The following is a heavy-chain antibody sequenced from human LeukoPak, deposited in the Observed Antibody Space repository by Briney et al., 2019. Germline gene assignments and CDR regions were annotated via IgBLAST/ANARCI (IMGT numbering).Heavy chain of an antibody. CDR2: IYSSGSS. CDR1: GGSISSSGYY. V-gene: IGHV4-39*07. Sequence: PSETLSLTCTVSGGSISSSGYYWGWIRQPPGKGLEWIGSIYSSGSSYYNPSLKSRVTISVDTSKNQFSLKLSSVTAADTAVYYCARVGAAMDNFDYWGQGTLVTVS. J-gene: IGHJ4*02. CDR3: ARVGAAMDNFDY. D-gene: IGHD5-18*01.